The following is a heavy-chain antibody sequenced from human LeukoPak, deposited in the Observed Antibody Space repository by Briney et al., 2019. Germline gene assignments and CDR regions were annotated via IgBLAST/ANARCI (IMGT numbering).Heavy chain of an antibody. Sequence: SETLSLTCTVSGGSISSYYWSWIRQPPGKGLEWIGYIYYSGSTNYNPSLKSRVTISVDTSKNQFSLKLSSVTAADTAVYYCARQGGSSSWYFWFDPWGQGTLVTVSS. D-gene: IGHD6-13*01. V-gene: IGHV4-59*08. J-gene: IGHJ5*02. CDR2: IYYSGST. CDR3: ARQGGSSSWYFWFDP. CDR1: GGSISSYY.